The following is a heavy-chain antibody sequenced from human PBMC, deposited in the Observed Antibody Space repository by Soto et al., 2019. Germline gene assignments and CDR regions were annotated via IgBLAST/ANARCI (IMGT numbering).Heavy chain of an antibody. D-gene: IGHD4-17*01. J-gene: IGHJ4*02. CDR3: SRTLYGDNVDY. V-gene: IGHV1-8*01. CDR1: GYTFTSYD. Sequence: QVQLVQSGAEVKKPGASVKVSCKASGYTFTSYDINWVRQATGQGLEWMGWMKPNSGNTGSAQKFQGRVTMTRNTSISTAYMELSSMRSEDTAVYYCSRTLYGDNVDYWGQVTLVTVSS. CDR2: MKPNSGNT.